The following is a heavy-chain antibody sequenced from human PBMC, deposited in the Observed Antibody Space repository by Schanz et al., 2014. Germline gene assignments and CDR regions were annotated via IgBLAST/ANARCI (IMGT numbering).Heavy chain of an antibody. J-gene: IGHJ6*04. CDR2: ISSSSGTI. Sequence: EVQLVESGGDLVQPGGSQRLSCAASGFIVSSTYMTWVRQAPGKGLEWVSYISSSSGTIYYADSVKGRFTISRDNAKNLLYLQMNGLRAEDTAVYFCARDLSSLIQGDVWGKGTTVTVSS. D-gene: IGHD2-2*01. CDR3: ARDLSSLIQGDV. V-gene: IGHV3-48*01. CDR1: GFIVSSTY.